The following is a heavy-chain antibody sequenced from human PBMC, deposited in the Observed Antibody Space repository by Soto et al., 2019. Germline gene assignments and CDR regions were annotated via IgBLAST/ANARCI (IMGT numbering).Heavy chain of an antibody. V-gene: IGHV1-18*01. CDR3: ARRSPPRQLERWVWGEDWFDP. CDR1: GYTFTSYG. Sequence: ASVKVSCKASGYTFTSYGISWVRQAPGQGLEWMGWISAYNGNTNYAQKLQGRVTMTTDTSTSTAYMELRSLRSDDKAVYYWARRSPPRQLERWVWGEDWFDPWGQGTLVTVSS. J-gene: IGHJ5*02. CDR2: ISAYNGNT. D-gene: IGHD1-1*01.